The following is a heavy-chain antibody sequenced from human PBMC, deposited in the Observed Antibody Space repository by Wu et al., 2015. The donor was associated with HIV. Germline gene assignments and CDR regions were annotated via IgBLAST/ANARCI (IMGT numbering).Heavy chain of an antibody. CDR3: ARARDGYSPWGVDY. J-gene: IGHJ4*02. Sequence: QVQLVQSGAEVKKPGASVKVSCKASGYTFTGYFIHWVRQAPGQGLEWMGWINPNSGGTNYAQKFQGRVTMTRDTSINTAYMELSRLRSDDTAVYYCARARDGYSPWGVDYWGQGTLVTVSS. V-gene: IGHV1-2*02. D-gene: IGHD5-24*01. CDR2: INPNSGGT. CDR1: GYTFTGYF.